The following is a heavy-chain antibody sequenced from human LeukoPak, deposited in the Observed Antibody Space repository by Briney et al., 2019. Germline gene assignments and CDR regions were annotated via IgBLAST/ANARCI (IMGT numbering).Heavy chain of an antibody. Sequence: GGSLRLSCAASGFTFSSYGMSWVRQAPGKGLEWVSAISGSGGSSHYADSVKGRFTISRDNSKNTLSLQMNNLRAEDTAAYFCAKIIDSAGISYWGQGTLVTVSS. CDR2: ISGSGGSS. D-gene: IGHD6-13*01. J-gene: IGHJ4*02. CDR1: GFTFSSYG. V-gene: IGHV3-23*01. CDR3: AKIIDSAGISY.